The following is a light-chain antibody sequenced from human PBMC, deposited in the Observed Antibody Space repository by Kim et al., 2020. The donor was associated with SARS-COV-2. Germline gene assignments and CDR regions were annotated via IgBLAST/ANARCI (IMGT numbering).Light chain of an antibody. J-gene: IGLJ1*01. V-gene: IGLV1-44*01. CDR1: TSNIGSNS. Sequence: GQSVTLSCSGSTSNIGSNSVSWYHQIPGMAPKLLIHNSNQRPSGISDRISGSQSGTSASLAISGLQSDDEAEYYCATWDDSLKNYVFGSGTKVTVL. CDR2: NSN. CDR3: ATWDDSLKNYV.